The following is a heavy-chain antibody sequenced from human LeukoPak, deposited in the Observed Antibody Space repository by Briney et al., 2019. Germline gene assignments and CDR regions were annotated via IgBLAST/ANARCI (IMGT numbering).Heavy chain of an antibody. D-gene: IGHD3-22*01. V-gene: IGHV3-7*01. Sequence: GGSLRLSCAASGFTFSSYWMSWVRQAPGKGLEWVANIKQDGSEKYYVDSVKGRFTISRDNAKNSLYLQMNSLRAEDTAVYYCAKDGYYDSSGLSDYWGQGTLVTVSS. CDR1: GFTFSSYW. J-gene: IGHJ4*02. CDR3: AKDGYYDSSGLSDY. CDR2: IKQDGSEK.